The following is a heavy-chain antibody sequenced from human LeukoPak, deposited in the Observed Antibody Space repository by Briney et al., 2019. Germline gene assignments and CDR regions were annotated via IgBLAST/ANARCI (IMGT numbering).Heavy chain of an antibody. CDR2: IYYSGST. CDR1: DGSISSYY. Sequence: SETLSLTCTVSDGSISSYYWSWIRQPPWKGLEWIGYIYYSGSTNYNPSLKSRVTISVDTSKNQFSLKLSSVTAADTAVYYCASSIAAAGMTLDFDYWGQGTLVTVSS. J-gene: IGHJ4*02. V-gene: IGHV4-59*01. D-gene: IGHD6-13*01. CDR3: ASSIAAAGMTLDFDY.